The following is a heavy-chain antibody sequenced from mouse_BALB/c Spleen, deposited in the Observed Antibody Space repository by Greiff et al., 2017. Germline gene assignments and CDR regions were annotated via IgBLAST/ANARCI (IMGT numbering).Heavy chain of an antibody. J-gene: IGHJ1*01. D-gene: IGHD2-14*01. CDR3: ARLYRTYWYFDV. V-gene: IGHV3-6*02. Sequence: EVQLVESGPGLVKPSQSLSLTCSVTGYSITSGYYWNWIRQFPGNKLEWMGYISYDGSNNYNPSLKNRISITRDTSKNQFFLKLNSVTTEDTATYYCARLYRTYWYFDVWGAGTTVTVSS. CDR2: ISYDGSN. CDR1: GYSITSGYY.